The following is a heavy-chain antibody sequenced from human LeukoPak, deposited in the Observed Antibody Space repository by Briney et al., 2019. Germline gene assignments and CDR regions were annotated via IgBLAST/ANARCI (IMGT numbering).Heavy chain of an antibody. CDR1: GGSISSHY. CDR2: IYYSGST. D-gene: IGHD3-3*01. CDR3: ARVGRSGYYFDY. V-gene: IGHV4-59*11. Sequence: PSETLSLTCTVSGGSISSHYWSWIRQPPGKGLEWIGYIYYSGSTNYNPSLKSRVTISVDTSKNQFSLKLSSVTAADTAVYYCARVGRSGYYFDYWGQGTLVTVSS. J-gene: IGHJ4*02.